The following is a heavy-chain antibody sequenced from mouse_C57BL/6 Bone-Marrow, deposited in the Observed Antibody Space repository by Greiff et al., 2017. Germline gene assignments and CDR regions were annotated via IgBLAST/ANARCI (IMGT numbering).Heavy chain of an antibody. D-gene: IGHD1-1*01. V-gene: IGHV1-4*01. CDR2: INPSSSYT. CDR3: ARNYGSSYYFDY. Sequence: QVQLQQSGAELARPGASVKMSCKASGYTFTSYTMHWVKQRPGQGLEWIGYINPSSSYTKYNQKFKDKATLTADKSSSTAYMQLSSLTSEDSAVYYCARNYGSSYYFDYWGQGTTLTGSS. J-gene: IGHJ2*01. CDR1: GYTFTSYT.